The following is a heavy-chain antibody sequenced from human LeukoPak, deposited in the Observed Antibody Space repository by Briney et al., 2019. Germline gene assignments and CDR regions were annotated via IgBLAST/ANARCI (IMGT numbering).Heavy chain of an antibody. CDR3: ASLVRGYFDY. Sequence: PGGTLRLSCAASGFTFSSYGMSWVRQAPGKGLEWVSFIYSGGNTHNSDSVKGRFTISRDNSKNTLYLQMNSLRAEDTAVYYCASLVRGYFDYWGQGTLVTVSS. V-gene: IGHV3-53*01. J-gene: IGHJ4*02. D-gene: IGHD3-10*01. CDR2: IYSGGNT. CDR1: GFTFSSYG.